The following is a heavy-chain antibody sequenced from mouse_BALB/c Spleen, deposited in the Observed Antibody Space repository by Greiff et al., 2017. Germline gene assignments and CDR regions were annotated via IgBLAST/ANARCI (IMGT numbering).Heavy chain of an antibody. V-gene: IGHV7-3*02. CDR3: ARDNYYAMDY. CDR1: GFTFTDYN. J-gene: IGHJ4*01. CDR2: IRNKANGYTT. Sequence: EVLLVESGGGLVQPGGSLRLSCATSGFTFTDYNMSWVRQPPGKALEWLGFIRNKANGYTTEYSASVKGRFTISRDNSQSILYLQMNTLRAEDSATYYCARDNYYAMDYWGQGTSVTVSS.